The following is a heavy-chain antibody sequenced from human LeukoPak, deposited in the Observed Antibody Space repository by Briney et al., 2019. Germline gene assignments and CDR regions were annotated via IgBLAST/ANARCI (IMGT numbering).Heavy chain of an antibody. V-gene: IGHV3-23*01. Sequence: PGGSLRLSCAASGFTFSSYAMSWVRQAPGKGLEWVSAISGSGGSTYYADSVKGRFTISTDNSKNTLYLQMNSLRAEDTAVYYCAKDQFSRIVVVTFDYWGQGTLVTVSS. CDR3: AKDQFSRIVVVTFDY. CDR2: ISGSGGST. D-gene: IGHD3-22*01. J-gene: IGHJ4*02. CDR1: GFTFSSYA.